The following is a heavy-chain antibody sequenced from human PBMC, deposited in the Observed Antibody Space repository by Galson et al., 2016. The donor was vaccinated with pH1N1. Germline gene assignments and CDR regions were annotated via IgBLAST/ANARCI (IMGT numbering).Heavy chain of an antibody. CDR3: ARDVGGEVDFAFDI. D-gene: IGHD3/OR15-3a*01. CDR1: GFTFSSYS. Sequence: SLRLSCAASGFTFSSYSMNWVRQAPGKGLEWVSYISLSSSIIHYADSVKGRFTISRDNAKNSLYLQMNSLRAEDTAVYFCARDVGGEVDFAFDIWGQGTMVTVSS. J-gene: IGHJ3*02. V-gene: IGHV3-48*04. CDR2: ISLSSSII.